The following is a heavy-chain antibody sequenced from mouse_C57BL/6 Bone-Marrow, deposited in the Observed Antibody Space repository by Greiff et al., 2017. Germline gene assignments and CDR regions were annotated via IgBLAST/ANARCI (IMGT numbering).Heavy chain of an antibody. CDR3: ARRTTAYFDY. CDR1: GYAFSSSW. CDR2: IYPRSGNT. Sequence: LVESGPELVKPGASVKISCKASGYAFSSSWMNWVKQRPGKGLEWIGEIYPRSGNTYYNEKFKGKATLTADKSSSTAYMELRSLTSEDSAVYFCARRTTAYFDYWGQGTTLTVSS. V-gene: IGHV1-82*01. D-gene: IGHD1-2*01. J-gene: IGHJ2*01.